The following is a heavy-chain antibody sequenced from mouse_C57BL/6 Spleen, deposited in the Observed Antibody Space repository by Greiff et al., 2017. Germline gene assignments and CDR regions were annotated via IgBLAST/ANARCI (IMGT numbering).Heavy chain of an antibody. CDR3: ARRGTIYDGYYEAY. V-gene: IGHV1-61*01. Sequence: VQLQQPGAELVRPGSSVKLSCKASGYTFTSYWMDWVKQRPGQGLEWIGNIYPSDSETHYNQKFKDKATLTVDKSSSTAYMQLSSLTSEDSAVYYYARRGTIYDGYYEAYWGQGTLVTVSA. CDR2: IYPSDSET. D-gene: IGHD2-3*01. J-gene: IGHJ3*01. CDR1: GYTFTSYW.